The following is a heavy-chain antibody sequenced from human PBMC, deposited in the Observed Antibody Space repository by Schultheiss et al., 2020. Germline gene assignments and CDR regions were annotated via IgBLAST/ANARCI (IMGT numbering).Heavy chain of an antibody. CDR2: IYYSGST. D-gene: IGHD3-10*01. CDR3: ARGPVTMVRGITYYMDV. J-gene: IGHJ6*03. Sequence: SETLSLTCTVSGGSISSSNWWSWVRQPPGKGLEWIGYIYYSGSTNYNPSLKSRVTISVDTSKNQFSLKLSSVTAADTAVYYCARGPVTMVRGITYYMDVWGKGTTGTVS. V-gene: IGHV4-4*02. CDR1: GGSISSSNW.